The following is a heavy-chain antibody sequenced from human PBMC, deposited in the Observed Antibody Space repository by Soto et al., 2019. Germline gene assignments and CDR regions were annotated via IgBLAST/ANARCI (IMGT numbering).Heavy chain of an antibody. CDR3: ATSGSSTWYRGWFDP. CDR1: GGSISSSSYY. CDR2: IYYSGST. J-gene: IGHJ5*02. Sequence: PSETLSLTCTVSGGSISSSSYYWGGIRQPPGKGLEWIGSIYYSGSTYYNPSLKSRVTISVDTSKNQFSLKLNSMSAADTAVYYCATSGSSTWYRGWFDPWGQGTLVTVSS. D-gene: IGHD6-13*01. V-gene: IGHV4-39*01.